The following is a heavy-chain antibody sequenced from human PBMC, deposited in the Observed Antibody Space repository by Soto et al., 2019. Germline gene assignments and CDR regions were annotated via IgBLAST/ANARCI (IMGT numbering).Heavy chain of an antibody. CDR3: AQALVFTGGDGFDI. D-gene: IGHD6-6*01. CDR1: GGSITTGGRY. Sequence: QVRLQEWGPGLVKHSQTLSLKCSVSGGSITTGGRYWSWIRQLPGKGLEWIGDIYYSGNTYYNASLKRRVTISVEAAKNQFSLKLSSVTAADTAVYYCAQALVFTGGDGFDIWGQGRLVTVSS. J-gene: IGHJ3*02. V-gene: IGHV4-31*02. CDR2: IYYSGNT.